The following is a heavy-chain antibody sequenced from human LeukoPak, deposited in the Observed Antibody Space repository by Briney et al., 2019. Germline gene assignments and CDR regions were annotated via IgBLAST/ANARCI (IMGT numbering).Heavy chain of an antibody. V-gene: IGHV3-72*01. J-gene: IGHJ4*02. CDR3: VASIISPSNY. Sequence: GGSLRLPCATSGFTFNEHYLGWVRQAPGKGLEWVGRTKNRANSYTTEYAASVKGRFTISRDDSKNSLRLQMNSLKTEDTAIYYCVASIISPSNYWGLGTLVTVSS. D-gene: IGHD3-10*01. CDR1: GFTFNEHY. CDR2: TKNRANSYTT.